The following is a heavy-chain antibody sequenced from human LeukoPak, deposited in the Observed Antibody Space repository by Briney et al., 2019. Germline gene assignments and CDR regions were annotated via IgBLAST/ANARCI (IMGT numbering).Heavy chain of an antibody. CDR2: IYHSEST. V-gene: IGHV4-39*07. Sequence: SETLSLTCAVSGDSINSRSYYWAWIRQPPGKGLEWIGSIYHSESTYYNPSLKSRVTISLDTSKNQFSLRLSSLTAADTAVYYCATANRGYYYGMDVWGQGTTVTVSS. CDR3: ATANRGYYYGMDV. D-gene: IGHD1-14*01. J-gene: IGHJ6*02. CDR1: GDSINSRSYY.